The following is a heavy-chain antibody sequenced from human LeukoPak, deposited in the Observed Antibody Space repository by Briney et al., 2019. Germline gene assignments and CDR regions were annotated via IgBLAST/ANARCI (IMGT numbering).Heavy chain of an antibody. V-gene: IGHV4-39*07. CDR3: ARRYSNYFFDY. J-gene: IGHJ4*02. CDR1: GGSIISTTYY. D-gene: IGHD4-11*01. Sequence: SETLSLTCTVSGGSIISTTYYWGWIRQPPGKGLEWIANIYHSGSTYYNPSLKSRVTISVDTSKNQFSLKLSSVTAADTAVYYCARRYSNYFFDYWGQGTLVTVSS. CDR2: IYHSGST.